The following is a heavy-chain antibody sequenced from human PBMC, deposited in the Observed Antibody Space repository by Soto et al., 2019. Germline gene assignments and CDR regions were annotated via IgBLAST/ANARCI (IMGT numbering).Heavy chain of an antibody. CDR1: GGSISSGGYY. CDR3: ARDDRSLSGTIPHDAFDI. D-gene: IGHD1-1*01. J-gene: IGHJ3*02. CDR2: IYSSGST. Sequence: QVQLQESGPGLVKPSQTLSLTCTVSGGSISSGGYYWSWIRQHPGKGLEWIGYIYSSGSTYYNPSLKSRVTISVDTSKNQFSLKLSSVTAADTAVYYCARDDRSLSGTIPHDAFDIWGQGTMVTVSS. V-gene: IGHV4-31*03.